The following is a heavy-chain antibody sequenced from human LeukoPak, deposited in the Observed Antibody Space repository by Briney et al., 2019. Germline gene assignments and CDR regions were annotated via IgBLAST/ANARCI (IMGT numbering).Heavy chain of an antibody. CDR1: GGSMSTYY. CDR3: AGGTYYYFDY. Sequence: PSETLSLTCTVSGGSMSTYYWTWIRQPPGKGLEWIGYVYYSGSAHYNPSLKSRVTISVDTSKNQFSLKLSSVTAADTAVYYCAGGTYYYFDYWGQGTLVTVSS. CDR2: VYYSGSA. J-gene: IGHJ4*02. D-gene: IGHD1-26*01. V-gene: IGHV4-59*01.